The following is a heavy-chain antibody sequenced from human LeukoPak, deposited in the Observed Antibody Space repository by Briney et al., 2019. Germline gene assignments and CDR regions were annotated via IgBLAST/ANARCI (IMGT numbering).Heavy chain of an antibody. CDR3: AREDYDSSGYN. V-gene: IGHV1-69*05. CDR2: IIPIFGTA. CDR1: LGTFTSYA. Sequence: SVRVSCKASLGTFTSYAISWVRQAPGQGLEWMGGIIPIFGTAHYTQKFQGRVTITTAESTSTGYMELSSLRSEDTAVYYCAREDYDSSGYNWGQGTLVTVSS. J-gene: IGHJ4*02. D-gene: IGHD3-22*01.